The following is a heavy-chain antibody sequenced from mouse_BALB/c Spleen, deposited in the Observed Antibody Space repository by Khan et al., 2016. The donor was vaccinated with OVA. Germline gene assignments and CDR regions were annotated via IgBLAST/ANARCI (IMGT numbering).Heavy chain of an antibody. CDR1: GFNIKDYY. V-gene: IGHV14-1*02. J-gene: IGHJ4*01. D-gene: IGHD1-1*01. Sequence: VQLQQSGAELVRPGALVKLSCKASGFNIKDYYMHWVKQRPEQGLEWIGWIDPENGNTIYDPKFQGKASITADTSSNTAYLQLSSLTSEDTAVYYCARAGGSSYDYAMDYWGQGTSVTVSS. CDR2: IDPENGNT. CDR3: ARAGGSSYDYAMDY.